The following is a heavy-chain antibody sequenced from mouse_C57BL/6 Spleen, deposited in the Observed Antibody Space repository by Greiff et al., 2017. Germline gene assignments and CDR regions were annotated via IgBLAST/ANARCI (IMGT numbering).Heavy chain of an antibody. V-gene: IGHV1-42*01. CDR3: ARTGTGPYYAMDY. CDR1: GYSFTGYY. CDR2: INPSTGGT. Sequence: VQLKESGPELVKPGASVKISCKASGYSFTGYYMNWVKQSPEKSLEWIGEINPSTGGTTYNQKFKAKATLTVDKSSSTAYMQLKSLTSEDSAVYYCARTGTGPYYAMDYWGSRNLSHRLL. J-gene: IGHJ4*01. D-gene: IGHD4-1*01.